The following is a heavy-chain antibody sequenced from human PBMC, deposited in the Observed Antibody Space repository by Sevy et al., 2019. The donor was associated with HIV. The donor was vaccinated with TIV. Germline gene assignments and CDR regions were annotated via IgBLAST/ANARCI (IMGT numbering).Heavy chain of an antibody. V-gene: IGHV3-7*01. D-gene: IGHD3-16*01. J-gene: IGHJ4*02. CDR2: IKADGSDK. Sequence: GGSLRLSCAASGFTFSANWMNWVSQAPGKGLESVANIKADGSDKHYVDSVEGRFTISRDNAKNLLFLQMNSLRVEDTAVYYCAHETFGRFESWGQGTLVTVSS. CDR3: AHETFGRFES. CDR1: GFTFSANW.